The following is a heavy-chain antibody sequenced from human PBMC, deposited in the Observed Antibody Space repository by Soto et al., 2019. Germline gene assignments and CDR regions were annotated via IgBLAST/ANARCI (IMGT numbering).Heavy chain of an antibody. Sequence: GGSLRLSCTAPGFTFSSYSMSWARQAPGKGLEWVANINKNGGEKYYLDSVKGRFTISRDNAKNSLYLQMNSLRAEGTAVYYCARRWDTAMVSTWIYWGQGTLVTVSS. CDR1: GFTFSSYS. J-gene: IGHJ4*02. D-gene: IGHD5-18*01. CDR2: INKNGGEK. V-gene: IGHV3-7*03. CDR3: ARRWDTAMVSTWIY.